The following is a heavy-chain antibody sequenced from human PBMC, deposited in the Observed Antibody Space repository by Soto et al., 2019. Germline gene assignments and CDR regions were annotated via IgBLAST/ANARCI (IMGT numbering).Heavy chain of an antibody. Sequence: QVQLQESGPGLVKPSQTLSLTCNVSGGSISSGGYYWSWIRQHPGKGLEWIGYIYYSGSAYYNPSRKSRVTISVDTSQNQFSLKLSSVTAADTAVFYCARARGDYYYGMDVWGQGTTVTVSS. CDR2: IYYSGSA. J-gene: IGHJ6*02. V-gene: IGHV4-31*03. CDR3: ARARGDYYYGMDV. CDR1: GGSISSGGYY.